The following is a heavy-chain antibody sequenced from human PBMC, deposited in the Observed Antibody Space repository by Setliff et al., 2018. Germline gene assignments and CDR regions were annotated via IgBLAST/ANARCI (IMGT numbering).Heavy chain of an antibody. J-gene: IGHJ2*01. Sequence: SETLSLTCTVSGGSISGTINYWVWIRQPPGKGLEWIGHIYYLGNTYYNPSLESRLTMSVDTAKNQFSLKLTSVTAADTAIYYCGTLPWETTNYFDLWGRGTLVTVSS. CDR3: GTLPWETTNYFDL. D-gene: IGHD4-17*01. CDR1: GGSISGTINY. V-gene: IGHV4-39*07. CDR2: IYYLGNT.